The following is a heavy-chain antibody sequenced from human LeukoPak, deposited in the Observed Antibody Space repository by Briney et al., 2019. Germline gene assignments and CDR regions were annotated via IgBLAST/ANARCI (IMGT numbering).Heavy chain of an antibody. CDR1: GGSISSSNW. Sequence: SETLSLTCAVSGGSISSSNWWSWVRQPPGKGLEWIGEIYHSGSTNYNPSLKSRVTISVDKSKNQFSLKLSSVTAADTAVYYCARGGGWRAFDSLYYYYGMDVWGQGTTVTVSS. J-gene: IGHJ6*02. CDR2: IYHSGST. D-gene: IGHD3-9*01. V-gene: IGHV4-4*02. CDR3: ARGGGWRAFDSLYYYYGMDV.